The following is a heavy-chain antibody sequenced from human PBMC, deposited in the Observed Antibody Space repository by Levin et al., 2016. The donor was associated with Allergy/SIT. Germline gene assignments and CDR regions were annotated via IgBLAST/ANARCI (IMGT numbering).Heavy chain of an antibody. J-gene: IGHJ4*02. CDR2: ISNVDTP. D-gene: IGHD5-24*01. Sequence: VRQAPGKGLEWVSVISNVDTPYYTDSVKGRFTISRDNSKNSVFLQMSSLRVDDTAVYYCARDQIRSDGHNYGDWGQGNLGHRLL. V-gene: IGHV3-53*01. CDR3: ARDQIRSDGHNYGD.